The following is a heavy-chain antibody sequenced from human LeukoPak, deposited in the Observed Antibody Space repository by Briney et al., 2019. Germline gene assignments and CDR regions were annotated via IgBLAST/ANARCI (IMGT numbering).Heavy chain of an antibody. D-gene: IGHD2-2*01. CDR2: IHYSGAT. V-gene: IGHV4-59*08. CDR1: SGSISSDY. J-gene: IGHJ4*02. CDR3: ATLRGSSSAVFDY. Sequence: SETLSLTCTVSSGSISSDYWSWIRQYPGKGLEWIGYIHYSGATSYSPSLNSRVTISVDTSKNQFSLNLRSVTAADTAVYYCATLRGSSSAVFDYWGQGTLVTVSS.